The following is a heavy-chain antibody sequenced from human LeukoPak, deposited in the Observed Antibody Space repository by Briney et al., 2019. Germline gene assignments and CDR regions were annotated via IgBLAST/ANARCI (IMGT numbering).Heavy chain of an antibody. CDR1: GYTLTELS. V-gene: IGHV1-46*03. CDR3: ARAGDYGDCLDY. D-gene: IGHD4-17*01. Sequence: ASVKVSCKVSGYTLTELSMHWVRQAPGQGLEWMGIINPSGGSTSYAQKFQGRVTMTRDTSTSTVYMELSSLRSEDTAVYYCARAGDYGDCLDYWGQGTLVTVSS. CDR2: INPSGGST. J-gene: IGHJ4*02.